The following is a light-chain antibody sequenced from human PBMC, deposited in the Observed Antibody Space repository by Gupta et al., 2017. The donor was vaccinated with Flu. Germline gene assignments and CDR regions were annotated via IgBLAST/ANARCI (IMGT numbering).Light chain of an antibody. V-gene: IGKV3-11*01. CDR3: QQRSNGPPGYT. Sequence: ELVLTQSPATLSLSPGERATLSCRASQSVSSYLAWYQQKPGQAPRLLIYDASNRATGIPARFSGSGSGTDFTLTISSLEPEDFAVYYCQQRSNGPPGYTFGPGTKVDIK. CDR2: DAS. J-gene: IGKJ3*01. CDR1: QSVSSY.